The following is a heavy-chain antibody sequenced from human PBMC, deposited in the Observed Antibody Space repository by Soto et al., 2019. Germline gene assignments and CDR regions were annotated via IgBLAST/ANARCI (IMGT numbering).Heavy chain of an antibody. D-gene: IGHD2-15*01. CDR1: GFTFANYA. CDR2: ITGSTFDT. J-gene: IGHJ4*02. V-gene: IGHV3-23*01. CDR3: TKRLPHYFDD. Sequence: GGSLRLSCAASGFTFANYAMAWVRQAPGKGLEWVSLITGSTFDTKTADSVKGRFIVSRDNSRNTLYLQMNSLRPEDTAVYYCTKRLPHYFDDWGQGTLVTVSS.